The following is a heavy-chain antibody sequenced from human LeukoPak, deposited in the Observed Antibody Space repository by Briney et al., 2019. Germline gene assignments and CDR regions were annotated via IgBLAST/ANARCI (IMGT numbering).Heavy chain of an antibody. CDR3: ARARWSYVDY. CDR2: IYHSGST. CDR1: GYSISSGYY. J-gene: IGHJ4*02. D-gene: IGHD3-3*01. V-gene: IGHV4-38-2*01. Sequence: SETLSLACAVSGYSISSGYYWGWIRQPAGKGLEWIGSIYHSGSTYYNPSLKSRVTISVDTSKNQFSLKLSSVTAADTAVYYCARARWSYVDYWGQGTLVTVSS.